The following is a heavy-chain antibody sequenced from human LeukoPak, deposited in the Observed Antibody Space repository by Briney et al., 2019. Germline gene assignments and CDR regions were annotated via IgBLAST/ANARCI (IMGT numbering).Heavy chain of an antibody. CDR1: GGSISSYY. Sequence: SETLFLTCTVSGGSISSYYWSWIRQPPGKGLEWIGYIYYSGSTNYNPSLKSRVTISVDTSKNQFSLKLSSVTAADTAVYYCARVGVFGVVIGYFDYWGQGTLVTVSS. CDR3: ARVGVFGVVIGYFDY. CDR2: IYYSGST. D-gene: IGHD3-3*01. J-gene: IGHJ4*02. V-gene: IGHV4-59*01.